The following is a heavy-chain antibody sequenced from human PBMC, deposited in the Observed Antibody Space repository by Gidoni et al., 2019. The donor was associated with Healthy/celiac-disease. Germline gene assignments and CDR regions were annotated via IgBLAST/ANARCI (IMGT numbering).Heavy chain of an antibody. CDR2: IYTSGST. CDR1: GGSISSGRYS. D-gene: IGHD5-18*01. CDR3: ARGDPDSGYSYAYTGDAFDI. V-gene: IGHV4-61*02. J-gene: IGHJ3*02. Sequence: QVQLQESGPGLVKPSQTLSLTCTVPGGSISSGRYSRSWIRQPAGQGLEWIGRIYTSGSTNYNPSLKSRVTISVATSKNQFSLKLSSVTAADTAVYYCARGDPDSGYSYAYTGDAFDIWGQGTMVTVSS.